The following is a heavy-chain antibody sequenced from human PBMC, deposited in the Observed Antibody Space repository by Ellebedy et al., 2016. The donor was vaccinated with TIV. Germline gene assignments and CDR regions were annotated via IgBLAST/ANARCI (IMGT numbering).Heavy chain of an antibody. CDR3: ARDNYGDYEVGDY. J-gene: IGHJ4*02. V-gene: IGHV1-46*01. D-gene: IGHD4-17*01. CDR1: GYTFTSFY. Sequence: AASVKVSCKASGYTFTSFYMHWVRQAPGQGLEWMGIINPSGGTTTYAQKFQGRVTMTSDTSTSTVYMELSALRSEDTAVYYCARDNYGDYEVGDYWGQGTLVTVSS. CDR2: INPSGGTT.